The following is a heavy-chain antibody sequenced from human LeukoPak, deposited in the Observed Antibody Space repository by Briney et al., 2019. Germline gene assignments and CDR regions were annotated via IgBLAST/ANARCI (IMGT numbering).Heavy chain of an antibody. CDR1: GFTFSNAW. Sequence: GGSLRLSCAASGFTFSNAWMSWVRQAPGKGLEWVGRIKSKTDGGTTDYAAPVKGRFTISRDDSKNTLYLQMNSLKTEDTAVYYCTTAGLWFGDYYYGMDVRGKGTTVTVSS. CDR3: TTAGLWFGDYYYGMDV. CDR2: IKSKTDGGTT. J-gene: IGHJ6*04. D-gene: IGHD3-10*01. V-gene: IGHV3-15*01.